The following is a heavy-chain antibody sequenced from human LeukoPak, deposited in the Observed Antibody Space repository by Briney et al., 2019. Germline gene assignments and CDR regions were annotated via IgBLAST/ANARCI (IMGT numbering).Heavy chain of an antibody. V-gene: IGHV1-2*02. CDR3: AKDGVGCNSTSCALLE. J-gene: IGHJ4*02. Sequence: ASVKVSCKASGYTFTAYYVHWVRQAPGQGLEWMGWINPDSGGTKYAQYFQGRVTMTRDRSIGTAYIELSSLRSDDTAVYYCAKDGVGCNSTSCALLEWGQGTLVTVSS. CDR1: GYTFTAYY. CDR2: INPDSGGT. D-gene: IGHD2-2*01.